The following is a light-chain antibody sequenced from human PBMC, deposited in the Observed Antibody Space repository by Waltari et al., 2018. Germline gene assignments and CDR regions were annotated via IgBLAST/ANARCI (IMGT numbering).Light chain of an antibody. V-gene: IGLV2-23*02. J-gene: IGLJ1*01. Sequence: QSALTQPASVSGSPGQSITISCTGSSSDVGSSNLVSWYLQHPGKAPTPVIYEVTKRPYEVSNRVSGSKSGNTASLTISGLQAEDEADYYCYSYAGGRVFGTGTKVTVL. CDR1: SSDVGSSNL. CDR2: EVT. CDR3: YSYAGGRV.